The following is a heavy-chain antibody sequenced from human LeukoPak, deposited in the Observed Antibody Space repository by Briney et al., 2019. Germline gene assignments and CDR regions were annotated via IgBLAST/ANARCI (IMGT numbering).Heavy chain of an antibody. J-gene: IGHJ4*02. Sequence: SETLSLTCTVSGGSISSYYWSRIRQPAGKGLEWIGRIYTSGSTNYNPSLKSRVTISVDTSKNQFSLKLSSVTAADTAVYYCASLGDSGSYPFDYWGQGTLVTVSS. V-gene: IGHV4-4*07. D-gene: IGHD1-26*01. CDR1: GGSISSYY. CDR3: ASLGDSGSYPFDY. CDR2: IYTSGST.